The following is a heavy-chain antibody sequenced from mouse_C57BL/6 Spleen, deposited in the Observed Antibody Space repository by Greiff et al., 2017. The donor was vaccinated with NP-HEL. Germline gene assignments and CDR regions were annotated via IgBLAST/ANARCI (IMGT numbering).Heavy chain of an antibody. D-gene: IGHD1-1*01. J-gene: IGHJ2*01. CDR1: GYSFTSYY. CDR2: IYPGSGNT. V-gene: IGHV1-66*01. CDR3: ARTNYYGSSQYYFDY. Sequence: QVQLKESGPELVKPGASVKISCKASGYSFTSYYIHWVKQRPGQGLEWIGWIYPGSGNTKYNEKFKGKATLTADTSSSTAYMQLSSLTSEDSAVYYCARTNYYGSSQYYFDYWGQGTTLTVSS.